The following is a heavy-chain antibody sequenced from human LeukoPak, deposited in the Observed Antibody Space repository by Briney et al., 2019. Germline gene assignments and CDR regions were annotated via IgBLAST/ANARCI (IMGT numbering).Heavy chain of an antibody. V-gene: IGHV1-2*02. CDR3: ARDPSNSGYDYLYYFDY. Sequence: ASVRVSCEASGYTFTGYYMHWVRQAPGQGLEWMGWINSDNGGTNYAQYLQGRVTITRDMSISTVYMELSRLRSEDTAVYYCARDPSNSGYDYLYYFDYWGQGTLVTVSS. CDR1: GYTFTGYY. D-gene: IGHD5-12*01. CDR2: INSDNGGT. J-gene: IGHJ4*02.